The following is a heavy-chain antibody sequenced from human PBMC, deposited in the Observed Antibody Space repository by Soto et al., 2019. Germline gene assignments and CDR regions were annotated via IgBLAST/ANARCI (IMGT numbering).Heavy chain of an antibody. CDR2: ISYDGSNK. Sequence: QVQLVESGGGVVQPGRSLRLSCAASGFTFSSYGMHWVRQAPGKGLEWVAVISYDGSNKYYADSVKGRFTISRDNSENTLYLQMNSLRAEDTAVYYCAKDSSGSSSYWGQGTLVTVSS. CDR3: AKDSSGSSSY. CDR1: GFTFSSYG. V-gene: IGHV3-30*18. D-gene: IGHD6-13*01. J-gene: IGHJ4*02.